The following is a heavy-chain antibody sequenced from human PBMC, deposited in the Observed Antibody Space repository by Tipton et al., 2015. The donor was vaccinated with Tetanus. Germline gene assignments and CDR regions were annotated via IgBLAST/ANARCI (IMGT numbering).Heavy chain of an antibody. D-gene: IGHD1-26*01. CDR2: ITADGSGA. J-gene: IGHJ4*02. Sequence: SLRLSCVASGFTFSSYWMHWVRQDPGKGLVWVGRITADGSGANYADSVRGRFSISRDNANNMLYLQMNSLRAEDTGIYYCAKERLRSGGTYYRGRFDNWGQGTLVTVSS. CDR3: AKERLRSGGTYYRGRFDN. CDR1: GFTFSSYW. V-gene: IGHV3-74*01.